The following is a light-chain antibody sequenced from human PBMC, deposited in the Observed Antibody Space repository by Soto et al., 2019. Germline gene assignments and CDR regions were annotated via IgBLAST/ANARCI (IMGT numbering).Light chain of an antibody. J-gene: IGKJ1*01. CDR3: QQSYSTPRT. Sequence: DIQMNKSPSSLSASVGDRVTITCRASQSISSYFNWYQQKPGKTPKLLIYAASSLPSGVPSRFSGSGSWTDFTLTISSLQPEDFATYYCQQSYSTPRTFGQGTKVEIK. V-gene: IGKV1-39*01. CDR1: QSISSY. CDR2: AAS.